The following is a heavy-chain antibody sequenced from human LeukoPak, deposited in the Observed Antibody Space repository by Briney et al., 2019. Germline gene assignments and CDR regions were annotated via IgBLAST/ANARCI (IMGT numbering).Heavy chain of an antibody. J-gene: IGHJ5*02. CDR3: AREGTSGMHLNWFDP. D-gene: IGHD1-1*01. V-gene: IGHV4-59*01. CDR1: GGSISSYY. CDR2: IYGSGST. Sequence: SETLSLTCTVSGGSISSYYGSWIRQPPGKGLEWIGHIYGSGSTNYNPSLKSRVTLSVDTSKNQFSLKLSSVTAADTAVYYCAREGTSGMHLNWFDPWGQGTLVTVSS.